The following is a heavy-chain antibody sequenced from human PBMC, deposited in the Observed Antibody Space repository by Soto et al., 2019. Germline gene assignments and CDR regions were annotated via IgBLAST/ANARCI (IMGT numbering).Heavy chain of an antibody. D-gene: IGHD2-15*01. CDR1: GFTFSSYA. J-gene: IGHJ6*02. Sequence: QVQLVESGGGVVQPGRSLRLSCAASGFTFSSYAMHWVRQAPGKGLEWVAVISYDGSNKYYADSVKGRFTISRDNSKNTLHLQMNSLRAEDTAVYYCARGCSGGSCYSYYYYYGMDVWGQGTTVTVSS. V-gene: IGHV3-30-3*01. CDR3: ARGCSGGSCYSYYYYYGMDV. CDR2: ISYDGSNK.